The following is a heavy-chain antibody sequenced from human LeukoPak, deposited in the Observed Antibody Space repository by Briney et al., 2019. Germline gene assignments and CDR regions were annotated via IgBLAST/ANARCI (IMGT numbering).Heavy chain of an antibody. CDR2: ISSSSSYI. CDR1: GFTFSSYS. CDR3: AELGITMIGGV. Sequence: GGSLRLSCAAAGFTFSSYSMNWVRQAAGKGLEWVSSISSSSSYIYYADSVKGRFTISRDNAKNSLYLQMNSLRAEDTAVYYCAELGITMIGGVWGKGTTVTISS. V-gene: IGHV3-21*01. J-gene: IGHJ6*04. D-gene: IGHD3-10*02.